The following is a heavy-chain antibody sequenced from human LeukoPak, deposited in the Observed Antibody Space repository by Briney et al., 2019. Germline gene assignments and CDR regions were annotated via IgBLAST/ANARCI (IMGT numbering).Heavy chain of an antibody. D-gene: IGHD2-2*01. CDR3: ARDHAYAFDI. CDR1: GFIFSSYA. CDR2: IGSAI. V-gene: IGHV3-48*01. J-gene: IGHJ3*02. Sequence: GGSLRLSCAASGFIFSSYAMHWVRQAPGKGLEWISYIGSAIYYADSVKGRFTISRDNAKNSLFLQMNSLRAEDTAVYYCARDHAYAFDIWGQGTLVTVSS.